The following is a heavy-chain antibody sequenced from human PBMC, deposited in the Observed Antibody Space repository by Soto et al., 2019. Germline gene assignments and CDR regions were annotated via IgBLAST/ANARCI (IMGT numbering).Heavy chain of an antibody. V-gene: IGHV4-59*01. D-gene: IGHD3-10*01. CDR3: ARGYYYGSGSYYTPGPYGMDV. J-gene: IGHJ6*02. CDR1: GGSISSYY. CDR2: IYYSGST. Sequence: QVQLQESGPGLVKPSETLSLTCTVSGGSISSYYWSWIRQPPGKGLEWIGYIYYSGSTNYNPSLKRRVTISVDTSKNQFSLKLSSVTAADTAVYYCARGYYYGSGSYYTPGPYGMDVWGQGTTVTVSS.